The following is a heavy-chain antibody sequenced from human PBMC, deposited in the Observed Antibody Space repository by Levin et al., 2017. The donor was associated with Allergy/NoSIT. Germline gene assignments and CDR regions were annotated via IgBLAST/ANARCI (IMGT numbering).Heavy chain of an antibody. CDR2: ISSNGGST. D-gene: IGHD5-24*01. V-gene: IGHV3-64D*06. J-gene: IGHJ4*02. Sequence: GESLKISCSASGFTFSSYAMHWVRQAPGKGLEYVSAISSNGGSTYYADSVKGRFTISRDNSKNTLYLRMSSLRAEDTAVYYCVKDRAGDGYNLYYFDYWGQGTLVTVSS. CDR1: GFTFSSYA. CDR3: VKDRAGDGYNLYYFDY.